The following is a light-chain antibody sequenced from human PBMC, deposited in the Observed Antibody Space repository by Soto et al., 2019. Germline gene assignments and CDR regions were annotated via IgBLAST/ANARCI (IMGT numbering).Light chain of an antibody. Sequence: DIQMTQSPSSLSASVGDRVTITCRASQAFYNYLAWYQQKPGKIPKLLIYAASTLQSGVPSRFSGSGSGTDFTLTISTLQPEDVAAYYCQQYNSAPLTFGGGTTVEIK. CDR1: QAFYNY. V-gene: IGKV1-27*01. CDR2: AAS. CDR3: QQYNSAPLT. J-gene: IGKJ4*01.